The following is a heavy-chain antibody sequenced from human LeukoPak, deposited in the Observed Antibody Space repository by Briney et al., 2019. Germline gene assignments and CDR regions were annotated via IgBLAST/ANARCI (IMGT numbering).Heavy chain of an antibody. CDR3: ARAVRRGYSGHEVTWFDP. J-gene: IGHJ5*02. D-gene: IGHD5-12*01. V-gene: IGHV4-30-2*01. CDR1: GGSISSGGYY. Sequence: SETLSLTCTVSGGSISSGGYYWSWIRQPPGKGLEWIGYIYHSGSTYYNPSLKSRVTISVDRSKNQFSLKLSSVTAADTAVYYCARAVRRGYSGHEVTWFDPWGQGTLVTVSS. CDR2: IYHSGST.